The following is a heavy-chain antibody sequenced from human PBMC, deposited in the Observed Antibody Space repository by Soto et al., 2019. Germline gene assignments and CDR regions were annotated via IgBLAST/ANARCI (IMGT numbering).Heavy chain of an antibody. V-gene: IGHV4-59*08. CDR2: INYSGST. CDR1: GGSISSHY. Sequence: SETLSLTCTVSGGSISSHYWSWIRQPPGKGLEWIGYINYSGSTNYNPSLKSRVTISIDTSKDQFSLKLSSVTAADTAVYYCAKVESPMITFGGVIEPRIDYWGQGTLVTVSS. CDR3: AKVESPMITFGGVIEPRIDY. J-gene: IGHJ4*02. D-gene: IGHD3-16*02.